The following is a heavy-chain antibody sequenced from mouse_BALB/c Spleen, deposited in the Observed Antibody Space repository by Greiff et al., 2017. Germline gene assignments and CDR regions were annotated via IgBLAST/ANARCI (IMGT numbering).Heavy chain of an antibody. D-gene: IGHD2-1*01. V-gene: IGHV1-87*01. Sequence: QVQLQQSGAELARPGASVKLSCKASGYTFTSYWMQWVKQRPGQGLEWIGAIYPGDGDTRYTQKFKGKATLTADKSSSTAYMQLSSLASEDSAVYYCARRGGNYDFDYWGQGTTLTVSS. CDR2: IYPGDGDT. CDR3: ARRGGNYDFDY. CDR1: GYTFTSYW. J-gene: IGHJ2*01.